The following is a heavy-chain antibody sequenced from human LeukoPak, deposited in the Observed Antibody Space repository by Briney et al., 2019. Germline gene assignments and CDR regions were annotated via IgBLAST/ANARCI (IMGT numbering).Heavy chain of an antibody. J-gene: IGHJ3*02. V-gene: IGHV3-33*08. D-gene: IGHD1-1*01. CDR3: AREDDLGAFDI. CDR2: IWYDGSNK. Sequence: GGSLRLSCAASGFTFSNYAMSWVRQAPGKGLEWVAVIWYDGSNKYYADSVKGRFTISRDNSKNTLYLQMNSLRAEDTAVYYCAREDDLGAFDIWGQGTMVTVSS. CDR1: GFTFSNYA.